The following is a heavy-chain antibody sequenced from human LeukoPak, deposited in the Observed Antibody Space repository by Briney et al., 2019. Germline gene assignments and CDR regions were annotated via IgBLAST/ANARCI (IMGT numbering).Heavy chain of an antibody. J-gene: IGHJ6*02. CDR3: ARRIPYYYDSSGTKGSYYYYGMDV. D-gene: IGHD3-22*01. V-gene: IGHV3-21*01. CDR1: GFTFSSYS. Sequence: PGGSLRLSCAASGFTFSSYSMNWVRQAPGKGLEWVSSISSSSSYIYYADSVKGRFTISRDNAKNSLYLQMNSLRAEDTAVYYCARRIPYYYDSSGTKGSYYYYGMDVWGQGTTVTVSS. CDR2: ISSSSSYI.